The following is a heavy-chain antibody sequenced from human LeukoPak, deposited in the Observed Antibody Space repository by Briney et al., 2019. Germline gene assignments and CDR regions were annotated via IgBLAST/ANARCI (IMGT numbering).Heavy chain of an antibody. CDR2: ITSDTTNI. CDR3: ARVSGSYGDSAY. V-gene: IGHV3-48*04. D-gene: IGHD1-26*01. Sequence: GGSLRLSCAASGFTFSNYRMTWVRQAPGRGLEWVSSITSDTTNIYYADSVKGRFTISRDNAKNSLFLQMNSLRAEDTAVYYCARVSGSYGDSAYWGQGTLVTVSS. J-gene: IGHJ4*02. CDR1: GFTFSNYR.